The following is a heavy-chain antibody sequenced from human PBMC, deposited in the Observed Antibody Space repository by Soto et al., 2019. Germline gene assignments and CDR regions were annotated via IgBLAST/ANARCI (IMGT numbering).Heavy chain of an antibody. J-gene: IGHJ4*02. CDR1: GFTFSSYG. Sequence: QVQLVESGGGVVQPGRSLRLSCAASGFTFSSYGMHWVRQAPGKGLEWVAVISYDGSNKYYADSVKGRFTISRDNSKNTLYLQMNSQRAEDTAVYYCAKDHRCSGGSCYPAYFDYWGQGTLVTVSS. CDR2: ISYDGSNK. V-gene: IGHV3-30*18. D-gene: IGHD2-15*01. CDR3: AKDHRCSGGSCYPAYFDY.